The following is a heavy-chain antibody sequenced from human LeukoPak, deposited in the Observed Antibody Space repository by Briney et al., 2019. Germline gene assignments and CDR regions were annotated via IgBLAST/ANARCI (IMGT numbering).Heavy chain of an antibody. CDR1: GGSISSSSYY. J-gene: IGHJ4*02. CDR2: IYYSGGT. D-gene: IGHD1-26*01. CDR3: ARGSGGSYYY. V-gene: IGHV4-39*07. Sequence: SETLSLTCTVSGGSISSSSYYWGWIRQPPGKGLEWTGSIYYSGGTYYNPSHKSRVTISVDTSKNQFSLKLSSVTAADTAVYYCARGSGGSYYYWGQETLVTVSS.